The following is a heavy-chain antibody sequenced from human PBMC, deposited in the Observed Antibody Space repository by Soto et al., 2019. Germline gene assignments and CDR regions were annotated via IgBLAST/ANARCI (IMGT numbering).Heavy chain of an antibody. J-gene: IGHJ3*02. V-gene: IGHV1-69*12. Sequence: QVQLVQSGAEVKKPGSSVKVSCKASGGTFSSYAISWVRQAPGQGLEWMGGIIPIFGTANYAQKFQGRVTIDADESTSTAYMELSSLRSEDTAVYYCARAPMGTIAARGIEAFDIWGQGTMVTVSS. D-gene: IGHD6-13*01. CDR1: GGTFSSYA. CDR2: IIPIFGTA. CDR3: ARAPMGTIAARGIEAFDI.